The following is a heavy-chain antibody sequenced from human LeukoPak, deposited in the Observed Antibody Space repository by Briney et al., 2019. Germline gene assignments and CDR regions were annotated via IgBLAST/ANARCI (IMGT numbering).Heavy chain of an antibody. J-gene: IGHJ5*02. D-gene: IGHD2-2*01. Sequence: ASVKVSCKASGYTFTSYYMHWVRQAPGQGLEWMGIINPSGGSTSYAQKFQGRVTMTRDMSTSTVYMELSSLRSEDTAVYYCAREGSRGNWFDPWGQGTLVTVSS. CDR1: GYTFTSYY. V-gene: IGHV1-46*01. CDR2: INPSGGST. CDR3: AREGSRGNWFDP.